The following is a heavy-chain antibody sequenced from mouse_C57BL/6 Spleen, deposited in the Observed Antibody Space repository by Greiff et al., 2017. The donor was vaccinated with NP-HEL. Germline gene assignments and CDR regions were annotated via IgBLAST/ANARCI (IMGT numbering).Heavy chain of an antibody. CDR1: GYSITSGYY. Sequence: EVKLMESGPGLVKPSQSLSLTCSVTGYSITSGYYWNWIRQFPGNKLEWMGYISYDGSNNYNPSLKNRISITRDTSKNQFFLKLNSVTTEDTATYDCARDGTTGEGLFAYWGQGTLVTVSA. V-gene: IGHV3-6*01. CDR2: ISYDGSN. J-gene: IGHJ3*01. D-gene: IGHD1-1*01. CDR3: ARDGTTGEGLFAY.